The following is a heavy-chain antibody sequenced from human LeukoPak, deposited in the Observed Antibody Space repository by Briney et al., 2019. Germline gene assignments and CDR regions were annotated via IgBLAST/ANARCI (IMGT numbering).Heavy chain of an antibody. CDR2: ISSSGSTI. CDR1: GFTFSDYY. CDR3: ATSQPLLLWFGEGPNWFDP. D-gene: IGHD3-10*01. V-gene: IGHV3-11*01. Sequence: GGSLRLSCAASGFTFSDYYMSWIRQAPGKGLEWVSYISSSGSTIYYADSVKGRFTISRDNAKNSLYLQMNSLRAEDTAVYYCATSQPLLLWFGEGPNWFDPWGQGTLVTVSS. J-gene: IGHJ5*02.